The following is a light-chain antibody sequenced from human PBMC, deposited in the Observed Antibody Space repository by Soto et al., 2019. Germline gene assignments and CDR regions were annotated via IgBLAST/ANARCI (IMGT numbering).Light chain of an antibody. V-gene: IGKV3-15*01. CDR3: QQYNNWPPT. CDR1: QSVNSN. CDR2: GAS. J-gene: IGKJ1*01. Sequence: EIVKTQSPATLSVSPGERATLSCRASQSVNSNLDWCQQKPGQAPRLLIYGASTRAAGIPVRFSGSGSGTEFTLTISSLQSEDFAVYYCQQYNNWPPTFGQGTKVEIK.